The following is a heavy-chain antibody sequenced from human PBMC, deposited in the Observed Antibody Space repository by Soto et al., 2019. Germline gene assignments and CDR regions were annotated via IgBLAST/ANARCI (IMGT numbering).Heavy chain of an antibody. D-gene: IGHD2-21*02. CDR1: GFSLTSMGLC. J-gene: IGHJ4*02. CDR3: PRMYLRFRRDCTHANSDDY. V-gene: IGHV2-70*19. CDR2: IDWNDDK. Sequence: VSGPTLVNPTQTLTLTCSFSGFSLTSMGLCVNWVRQSPGKALEWLAFIDWNDDKHYSTSLKTRLTISMDTAKNQVVLTMTNMDPVDRVTPYRPRMYLRFRRDCTHANSDDYWGQGPLVTVSS.